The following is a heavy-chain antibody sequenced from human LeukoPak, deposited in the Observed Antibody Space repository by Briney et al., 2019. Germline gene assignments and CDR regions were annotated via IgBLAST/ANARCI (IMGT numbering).Heavy chain of an antibody. Sequence: SVKVSCKAAGGTFSSYAINWVRQAPGQGLEWMGGIIPIFGTANYAQKFQGRVTMTTDESTSTAYMELSSLRSDDTAVSYWARGEESSPNDYWGQGTLLRVSS. CDR3: ARGEESSPNDY. CDR2: IIPIFGTA. V-gene: IGHV1-69*05. CDR1: GGTFSSYA. J-gene: IGHJ4*02. D-gene: IGHD2-2*01.